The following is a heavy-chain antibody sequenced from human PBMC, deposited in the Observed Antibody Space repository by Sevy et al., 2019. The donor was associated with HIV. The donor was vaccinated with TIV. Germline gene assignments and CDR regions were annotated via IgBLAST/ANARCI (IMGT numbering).Heavy chain of an antibody. CDR1: GFTVSSNY. J-gene: IGHJ6*02. V-gene: IGHV3-53*01. Sequence: GGSLRLSCAASGFTVSSNYMSWVRQAPGKGLEWVSVIYSGGSTYYADSVKGRFTISRYNSKNTLYLQMNSLRAEDTAVYYCARMSCGGDCRWYYYYGMDVWGQGTTVTVSS. CDR3: ARMSCGGDCRWYYYYGMDV. D-gene: IGHD2-21*02. CDR2: IYSGGST.